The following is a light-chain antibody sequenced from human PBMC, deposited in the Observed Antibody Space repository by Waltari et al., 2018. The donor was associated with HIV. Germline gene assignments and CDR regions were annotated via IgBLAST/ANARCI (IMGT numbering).Light chain of an antibody. V-gene: IGKV2-28*01. Sequence: DIVMTQSPLSLPVTPGEPASISCRSSQSLLHSNGFNYLDWYLQKPGPSPQLLISLASNRASGVPDRFSGSGSGTDFTLKISRVEAEDVGVYYCMQALQTPRTFGQGTKVEIK. J-gene: IGKJ1*01. CDR3: MQALQTPRT. CDR1: QSLLHSNGFNY. CDR2: LAS.